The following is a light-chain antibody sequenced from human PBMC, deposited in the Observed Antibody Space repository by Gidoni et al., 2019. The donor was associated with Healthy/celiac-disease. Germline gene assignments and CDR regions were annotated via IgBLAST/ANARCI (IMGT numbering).Light chain of an antibody. CDR2: GAS. J-gene: IGKJ3*01. Sequence: EIVMTQSPATLSVSPGERATLSCRASQSVSSNLAWYQQKPGQAPRLLIYGASTRATGIPARFSGSGSGTEFTLTSSSLQSEDLAVYYCQQYNNWPPLTFGPGTKVDIK. V-gene: IGKV3-15*01. CDR3: QQYNNWPPLT. CDR1: QSVSSN.